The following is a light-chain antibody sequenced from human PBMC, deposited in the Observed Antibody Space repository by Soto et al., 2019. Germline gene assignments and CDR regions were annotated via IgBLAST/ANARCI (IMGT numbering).Light chain of an antibody. Sequence: EIVLTQSPGTLSLSPGERATLSCRASQSVSSSYLHWYQQKPGQAPRLLIYGASTRATGIPDRFSGGGFGTDFSLTISRLEPDDSAVYYCQQDGSTSVTFGGGTEVEIK. V-gene: IGKV3-20*01. J-gene: IGKJ4*01. CDR2: GAS. CDR3: QQDGSTSVT. CDR1: QSVSSSY.